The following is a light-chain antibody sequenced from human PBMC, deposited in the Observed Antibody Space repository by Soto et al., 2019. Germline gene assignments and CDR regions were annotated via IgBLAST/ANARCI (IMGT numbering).Light chain of an antibody. J-gene: IGKJ5*01. Sequence: EVVMTQSPRNLPVTLGQPASISCWSSQGLVYSDGNTYLNWFQQRPGHSPRRLLYKVSFRDSGVPDRFGGSGSGTAFTLTISGVEAEDVGIYYCMQATHWPPYTFGQGTRLEIK. CDR2: KVS. CDR1: QGLVYSDGNTY. CDR3: MQATHWPPYT. V-gene: IGKV2-30*01.